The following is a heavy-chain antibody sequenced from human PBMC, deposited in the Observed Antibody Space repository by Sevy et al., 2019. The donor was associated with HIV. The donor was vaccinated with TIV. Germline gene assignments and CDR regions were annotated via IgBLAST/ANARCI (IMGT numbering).Heavy chain of an antibody. V-gene: IGHV3-13*01. CDR1: GFTFSRYD. CDR3: PRGHGGNGPGPDDAFDI. Sequence: GGSLRLSCAASGFTFSRYDMHWVRQVTGKGLEWVAAIGTLHDTFYADSVKGRFTISRESATQSLFLQMNSLRVGDTAVYYCPRGHGGNGPGPDDAFDIWGQGTMVTVSS. D-gene: IGHD3-10*01. CDR2: IGTLHDT. J-gene: IGHJ3*02.